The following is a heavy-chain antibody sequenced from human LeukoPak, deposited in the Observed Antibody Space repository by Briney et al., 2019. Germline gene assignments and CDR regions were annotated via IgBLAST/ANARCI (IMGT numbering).Heavy chain of an antibody. CDR1: GGSFSGSY. CDR3: ARGYYCSSTSCYDY. CDR2: INHSGST. J-gene: IGHJ4*02. Sequence: PSETLSLTCAVYGGSFSGSYWSWIRQPPGKGLEWVGEINHSGSTNYNPSLKSRVTISVDTSKNQFSLKLSSVTAADTAVYYCARGYYCSSTSCYDYWGQGTLVTVSS. D-gene: IGHD2-2*01. V-gene: IGHV4-34*01.